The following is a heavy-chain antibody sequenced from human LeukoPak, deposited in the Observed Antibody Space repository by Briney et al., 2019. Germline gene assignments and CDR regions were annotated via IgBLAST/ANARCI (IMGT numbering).Heavy chain of an antibody. J-gene: IGHJ4*02. CDR2: MYYSGST. CDR3: ARQYYDNTGYYYIDY. CDR1: GGSFTGSSYY. V-gene: IGHV4-39*01. D-gene: IGHD3-22*01. Sequence: SETLSLTCTVSGGSFTGSSYYWGWIRQPPGKGLEWIGSMYYSGSTYYNPSLKSRLTISVDTSKNQFSLKLTSVTAADTAVYYCARQYYDNTGYYYIDYWGQGTLVTVSS.